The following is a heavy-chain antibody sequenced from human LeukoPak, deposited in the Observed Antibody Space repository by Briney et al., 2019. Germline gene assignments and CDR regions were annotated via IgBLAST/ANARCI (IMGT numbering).Heavy chain of an antibody. CDR2: IWYDGSNK. CDR3: AREPDSSGYYFGYYYYGMDV. Sequence: GGSLRLSCAASGFTFSSYGMHWVRQAPGKGLEWVAVIWYDGSNKYYADSVKGRFTIPRDNSKNTLYLQMNSLRAEDTAVYYCAREPDSSGYYFGYYYYGMDVWGQGTTVTVSS. CDR1: GFTFSSYG. D-gene: IGHD3-22*01. J-gene: IGHJ6*02. V-gene: IGHV3-33*01.